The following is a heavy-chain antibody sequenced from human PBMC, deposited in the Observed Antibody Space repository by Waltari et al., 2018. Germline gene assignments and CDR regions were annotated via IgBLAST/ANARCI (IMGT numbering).Heavy chain of an antibody. CDR1: GFTFNTYA. Sequence: EVQLLESGGGLVQPGGSLRLSCAASGFTFNTYAMNWVRQAPGKGLELVSTVSGSGSSIYYADSVKGRFTISRDNSKSTLYLQMSSLRVEDTAVYYCANDGEHWGQGTLVTVSS. CDR2: VSGSGSSI. D-gene: IGHD3-3*01. CDR3: ANDGEH. V-gene: IGHV3-23*01. J-gene: IGHJ4*02.